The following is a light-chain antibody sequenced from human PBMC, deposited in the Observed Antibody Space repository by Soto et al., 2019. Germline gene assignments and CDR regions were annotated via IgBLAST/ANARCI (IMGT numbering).Light chain of an antibody. J-gene: IGKJ5*01. V-gene: IGKV3-15*01. CDR3: QQYNNWPPFT. CDR2: GSS. CDR1: QSVSSN. Sequence: EIVMTQSPATLSVSPGERATLSCRASQSVSSNLAWYQQKPCQAPRRLIYGSSTRATGIPARFSGSGSGTEFTLTISILQSEDFAVYYCQQYNNWPPFTFGQGTRLEIK.